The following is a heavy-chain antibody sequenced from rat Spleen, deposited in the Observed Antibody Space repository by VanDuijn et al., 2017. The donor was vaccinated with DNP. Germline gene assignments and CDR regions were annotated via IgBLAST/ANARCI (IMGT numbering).Heavy chain of an antibody. D-gene: IGHD1-4*01. J-gene: IGHJ3*01. Sequence: EVQVLESGGGLVQPGSSLKLSCATSGFTFSTAWLYWYRQFPDKRLEWVARIKAKSNNYATDYTESVKGRFTISRDDSKSNVYLQMNNLKEEDTAIYYCSWPGDWGQGTLVTVSS. V-gene: IGHV6-6*01. CDR3: SWPGD. CDR2: IKAKSNNYAT. CDR1: GFTFSTAW.